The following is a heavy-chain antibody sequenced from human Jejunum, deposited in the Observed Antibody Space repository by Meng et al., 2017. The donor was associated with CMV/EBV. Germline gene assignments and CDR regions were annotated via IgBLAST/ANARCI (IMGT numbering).Heavy chain of an antibody. D-gene: IGHD4-17*01. CDR2: LYNGGST. CDR1: GLTVSSNY. J-gene: IGHJ4*02. V-gene: IGHV3-53*01. Sequence: EGDVGGSGGGLIQPGGSLRLSCRGCGLTVSSNYMTWVRQAPGKGLEWVSVLYNGGSTHYADSVKGRFTISRDNSRNTLYLQMTSLRAEDTAVYYCARGTMTTNFEYWGQGTLVTVSS. CDR3: ARGTMTTNFEY.